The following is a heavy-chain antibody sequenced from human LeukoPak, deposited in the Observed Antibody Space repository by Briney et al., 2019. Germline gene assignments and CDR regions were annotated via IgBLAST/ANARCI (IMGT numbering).Heavy chain of an antibody. CDR3: ARGEYRVLVH. V-gene: IGHV4-30-4*08. Sequence: SQTLALTCSVSGGPMTSGDYYWSWIRQPPGKGMEWIGYIYHSDTTLYSPSLKSRVTISEDTSKNQFSLRLNSVTDADTAVYFCARGEYRVLVHWGQGALVTVSS. CDR2: IYHSDTT. J-gene: IGHJ4*02. CDR1: GGPMTSGDYY. D-gene: IGHD2/OR15-2a*01.